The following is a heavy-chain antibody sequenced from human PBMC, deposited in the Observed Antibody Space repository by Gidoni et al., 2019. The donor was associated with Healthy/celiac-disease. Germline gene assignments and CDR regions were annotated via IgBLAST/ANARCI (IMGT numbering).Heavy chain of an antibody. J-gene: IGHJ3*02. D-gene: IGHD1-26*01. CDR1: GGSISSSSYY. V-gene: IGHV4-39*01. Sequence: QLQLQESGPGLVKPSETLSLTCTVSGGSISSSSYYWGWIRQPPGKGLEWIGSIYYSGSTYYNPSLKSRVTISVDTSKNQFSLKLSSVTAADTAVYYCARNIVGAVPDAFDIWGQGTMVTVSS. CDR2: IYYSGST. CDR3: ARNIVGAVPDAFDI.